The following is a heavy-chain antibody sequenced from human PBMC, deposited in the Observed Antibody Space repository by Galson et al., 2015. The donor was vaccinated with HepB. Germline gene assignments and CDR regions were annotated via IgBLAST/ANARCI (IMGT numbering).Heavy chain of an antibody. D-gene: IGHD3-3*01. CDR1: GFTFSSYA. CDR3: AKVGYYDFWSGYLTGYFDL. CDR2: ISGSGGST. V-gene: IGHV3-23*01. J-gene: IGHJ2*01. Sequence: SLRLSCAASGFTFSSYAMSWVRQAPGKGLEWVSAISGSGGSTYYADSVKGRFTISRDNSKNTLYLQMNSLRAEDTAVYYCAKVGYYDFWSGYLTGYFDLWGRGTLVTVSS.